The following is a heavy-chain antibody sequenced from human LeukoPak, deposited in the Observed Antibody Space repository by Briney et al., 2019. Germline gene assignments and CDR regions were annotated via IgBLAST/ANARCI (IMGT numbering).Heavy chain of an antibody. D-gene: IGHD3-3*01. Sequence: ASMNVSCKASGYTFTDYYLHWVRQAPGQGLEWMGWINPKTGDTKYAQKFQGRVTMTSDTPITTAYIDLSRLRSDDTAMYYCARDEDFWSGFDIWGQGTMVTVSS. CDR3: ARDEDFWSGFDI. CDR2: INPKTGDT. V-gene: IGHV1-2*02. CDR1: GYTFTDYY. J-gene: IGHJ3*02.